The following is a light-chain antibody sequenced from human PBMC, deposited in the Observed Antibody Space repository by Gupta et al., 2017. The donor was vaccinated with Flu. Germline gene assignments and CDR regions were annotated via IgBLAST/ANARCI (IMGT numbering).Light chain of an antibody. CDR3: QQDNSWALT. CDR1: QSVSSK. CDR2: GAS. V-gene: IGKV3-15*01. J-gene: IGKJ4*01. Sequence: PGTLSVSPGERATLSCRASQSVSSKLAWYQQKPGQTPRLLVHGASTSSTGIPGRFSGSGSGTEFTLTMNILQSEDFAVYYCQQDNSWALTFGGWTKAEMK.